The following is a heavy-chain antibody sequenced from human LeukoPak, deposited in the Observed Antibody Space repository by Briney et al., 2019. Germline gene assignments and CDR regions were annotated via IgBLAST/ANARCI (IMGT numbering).Heavy chain of an antibody. D-gene: IGHD3-10*01. Sequence: SETLSLTCTVSGDSVSSGSYYWSWIRQPPGKGLEWIGNIYYSGSTNYNPSLKSRVTISVDTSKKQFSLKLSSMTAADTAVYYCARGSGSGIDWFDPWGQGTLVTVSS. CDR1: GDSVSSGSYY. CDR3: ARGSGSGIDWFDP. CDR2: IYYSGST. V-gene: IGHV4-61*01. J-gene: IGHJ5*02.